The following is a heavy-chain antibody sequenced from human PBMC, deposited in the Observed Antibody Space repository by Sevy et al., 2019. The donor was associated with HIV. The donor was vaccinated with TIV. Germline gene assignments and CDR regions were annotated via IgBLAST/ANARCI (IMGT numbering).Heavy chain of an antibody. Sequence: GGSLRLSCAASGFTFSYYSMHWVRQAPGKGLEWVATISLDGSNKHYADSVKGRFTISRDNFMSSLFLQMNSLRTEDTAVYYCALERLSSDVAEYFQNWGHGTLVTVSS. CDR2: ISLDGSNK. J-gene: IGHJ1*01. V-gene: IGHV3-30*04. D-gene: IGHD1-1*01. CDR3: ALERLSSDVAEYFQN. CDR1: GFTFSYYS.